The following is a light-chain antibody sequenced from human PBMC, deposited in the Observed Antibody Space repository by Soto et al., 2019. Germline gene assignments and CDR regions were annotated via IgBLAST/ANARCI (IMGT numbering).Light chain of an antibody. CDR2: EVN. CDR3: SSYSDSDTKV. CDR1: SSDVGAYIY. Sequence: QSVLTQPASVSGSPGQSITISCGGTSSDVGAYIYVSWYQQYPGKAPKLIIYEVNNRPSGVSGRFSGSKSDTTAYLTISGLQAEDEADYYCSSYSDSDTKVFGTGTKLPS. V-gene: IGLV2-14*03. J-gene: IGLJ1*01.